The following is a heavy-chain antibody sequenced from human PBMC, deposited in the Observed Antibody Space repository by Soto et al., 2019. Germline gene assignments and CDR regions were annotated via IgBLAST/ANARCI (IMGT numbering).Heavy chain of an antibody. Sequence: QVQLVQSGAEVKKPGASVKVSCKASGYTFTSYGISWVRQAPGQGLEWMGWISAYNGNTNYAQKLQGRVTMTTDTSTSKAYMGLRSLRSDDLAVYYCAGQQISSGYALWYWGQGSLVTVSS. CDR2: ISAYNGNT. CDR1: GYTFTSYG. J-gene: IGHJ4*02. V-gene: IGHV1-18*03. CDR3: AGQQISSGYALWY. D-gene: IGHD6-19*01.